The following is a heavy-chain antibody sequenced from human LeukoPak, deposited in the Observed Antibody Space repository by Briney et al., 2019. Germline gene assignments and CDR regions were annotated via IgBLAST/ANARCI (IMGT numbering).Heavy chain of an antibody. D-gene: IGHD4-17*01. CDR3: ARGSFYGDYAAYFDY. CDR2: INHSGST. J-gene: IGHJ4*02. CDR1: GGSISSYY. Sequence: PSETLSLTCTVSGGSISSYYWSWIRQPPGKGLEWIGEINHSGSTNYNPSLKSRVTISVDTSKNQFSLKLSSVTAADTAVYYCARGSFYGDYAAYFDYWGQGTLVTVSS. V-gene: IGHV4-34*01.